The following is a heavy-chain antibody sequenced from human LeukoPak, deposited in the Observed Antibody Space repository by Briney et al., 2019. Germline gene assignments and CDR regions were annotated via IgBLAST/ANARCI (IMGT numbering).Heavy chain of an antibody. J-gene: IGHJ4*02. Sequence: QLQLQESGPGLVEPSETLSLTCSVSGASISGGTYYWGWIRQPPGKGLEWIGSIYYTGSTYDNPSLKSRVTISVDTSKNQFSLKLSSVTAADTAVYYCARRGGSGRAFDYWGQGTLVTVSS. CDR1: GASISGGTYY. V-gene: IGHV4-39*01. D-gene: IGHD1-26*01. CDR2: IYYTGST. CDR3: ARRGGSGRAFDY.